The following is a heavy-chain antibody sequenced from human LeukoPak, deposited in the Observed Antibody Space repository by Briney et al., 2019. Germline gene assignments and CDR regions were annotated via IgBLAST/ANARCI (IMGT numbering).Heavy chain of an antibody. CDR3: VKDSEMATINAFDI. V-gene: IGHV3-64D*06. J-gene: IGHJ3*02. D-gene: IGHD5-24*01. Sequence: GGSLRLSCSASGFTFSDYAMHWVRQAHGKGLEYVSEISSNGGSTYYADSVKGRFTISRDNSKNTLYLQMSSLRAEDTAVYYCVKDSEMATINAFDIWGQGTMVTVSS. CDR2: ISSNGGST. CDR1: GFTFSDYA.